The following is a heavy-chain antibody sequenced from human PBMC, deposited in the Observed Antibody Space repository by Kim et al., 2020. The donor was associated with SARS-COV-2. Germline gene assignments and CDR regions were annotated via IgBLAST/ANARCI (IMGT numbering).Heavy chain of an antibody. V-gene: IGHV4-39*01. J-gene: IGHJ3*02. CDR2: IYYSGST. CDR3: ASNMAADGMKDAFDI. CDR1: GGSISSSSYY. D-gene: IGHD6-25*01. Sequence: SETLSLTCTVSGGSISSSSYYWGWIRQPPGKGLEWIGSIYYSGSTYYNPSLKSRVTISVDTSKNQFSLKLSSVTAADTAVYYCASNMAADGMKDAFDIWGQGTMVTVSS.